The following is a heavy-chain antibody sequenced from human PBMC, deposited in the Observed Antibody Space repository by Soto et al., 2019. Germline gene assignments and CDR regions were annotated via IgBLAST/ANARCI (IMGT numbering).Heavy chain of an antibody. J-gene: IGHJ6*02. Sequence: QVQLVESGGGVVQPGRSLRLSCTESGFTFSTYGMHWVRQAPGKGLEWVTVIWYDGSNKYYADSVKGRFTISRDNSKNTLYLQMNSLRADDTAVYYCARGGGSGSSFVGYYYYTLDVWGQGTTVTVSS. D-gene: IGHD1-26*01. CDR1: GFTFSTYG. V-gene: IGHV3-33*01. CDR3: ARGGGSGSSFVGYYYYTLDV. CDR2: IWYDGSNK.